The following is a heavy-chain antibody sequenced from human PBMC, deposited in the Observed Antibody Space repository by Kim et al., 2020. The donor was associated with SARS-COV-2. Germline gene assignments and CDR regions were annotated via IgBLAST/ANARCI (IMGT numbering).Heavy chain of an antibody. CDR1: GGSFSGYY. V-gene: IGHV4-34*01. J-gene: IGHJ6*02. CDR3: ARDGIVVVPPRSRGYYYYGMDV. D-gene: IGHD2-2*01. CDR2: INHSGST. Sequence: SETLSLTCAVYGGSFSGYYWSWIRQPPGKGLEWIGEINHSGSTNYNPSPKSRVTISVDTSKNQFSLKLSSVTAADTAVYYCARDGIVVVPPRSRGYYYYGMDVWGQGTTVTVSS.